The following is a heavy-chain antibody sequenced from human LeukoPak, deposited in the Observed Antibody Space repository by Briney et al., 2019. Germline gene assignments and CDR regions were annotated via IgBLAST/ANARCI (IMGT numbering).Heavy chain of an antibody. CDR3: ARGVNSDY. CDR2: MNPNSGNT. V-gene: IGHV1-8*03. J-gene: IGHJ4*02. CDR1: TSTFTDYY. Sequence: GASVKVSCKASTSTFTDYYIHWVRQAPGQGLEWMGWMNPNSGNTGYAQKFQGRVTITRNTSISTAYMELSSLRSEDTAVYYCARGVNSDYWGQGTLVTVSS. D-gene: IGHD5-24*01.